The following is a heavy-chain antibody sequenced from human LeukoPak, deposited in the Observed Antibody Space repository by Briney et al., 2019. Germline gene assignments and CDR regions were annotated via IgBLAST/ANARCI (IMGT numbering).Heavy chain of an antibody. D-gene: IGHD6-13*01. J-gene: IGHJ4*02. CDR2: IFYSGIT. CDR1: SGSLSSYY. V-gene: IGHV4-34*12. CDR3: ARRPYSSSWPFNY. Sequence: SETLSLTCAVYSGSLSSYYWAWIRQPPGKGLEWIGSIFYSGITYYSPSLKSRLTISVDTSKNQFSLKLSSVTAADTAVYYCARRPYSSSWPFNYWGQGTVVTVSS.